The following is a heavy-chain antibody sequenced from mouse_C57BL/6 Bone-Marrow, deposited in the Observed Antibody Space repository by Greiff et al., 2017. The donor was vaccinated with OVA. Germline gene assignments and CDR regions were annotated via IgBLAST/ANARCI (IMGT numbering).Heavy chain of an antibody. CDR3: ARFGYYVYFDY. Sequence: VKVVESGAELVRPGTSVKMSCKASGYTFTNYWIGWAKQRPGHGLEWIGDIYPGGGYTNYNEKFKGKATLTADKSSSTAYMQFSSLTSEDSAIYYCARFGYYVYFDYWGQGTTLTVSS. J-gene: IGHJ2*01. D-gene: IGHD2-3*01. CDR1: GYTFTNYW. CDR2: IYPGGGYT. V-gene: IGHV1-63*01.